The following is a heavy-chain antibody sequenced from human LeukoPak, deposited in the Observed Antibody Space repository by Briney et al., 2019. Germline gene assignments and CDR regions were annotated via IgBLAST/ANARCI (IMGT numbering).Heavy chain of an antibody. D-gene: IGHD4-17*01. J-gene: IGHJ3*02. V-gene: IGHV3-21*01. Sequence: GGSLRLSCAASGFTFSSYSMNWVRQAPWKGLEWVSSISSSSSYIYYADSVKGRFTISRDNAKNSLYLQMNSLRAEDTAVYYCARNGDNDAFDIWGQGTMVTVSS. CDR3: ARNGDNDAFDI. CDR2: ISSSSSYI. CDR1: GFTFSSYS.